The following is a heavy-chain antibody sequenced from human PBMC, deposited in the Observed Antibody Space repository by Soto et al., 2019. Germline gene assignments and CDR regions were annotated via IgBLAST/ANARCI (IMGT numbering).Heavy chain of an antibody. V-gene: IGHV3-21*06. CDR3: ARESEDLTSNFDY. J-gene: IGHJ4*02. Sequence: GGSMRLSCAASGFTFTRYSMNWVRQAPGQGLEWVSSISSTTNYIYYGDSMKGRFTISRDNANNSLYLEMNSLRAEDTAVYYCARESEDLTSNFDYWGQGTLVTVSS. CDR1: GFTFTRYS. CDR2: ISSTTNYI.